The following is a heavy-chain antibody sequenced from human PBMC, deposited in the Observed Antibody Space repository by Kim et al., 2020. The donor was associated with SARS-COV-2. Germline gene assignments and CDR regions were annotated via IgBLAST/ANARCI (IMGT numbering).Heavy chain of an antibody. CDR2: IYYSGST. V-gene: IGHV4-59*01. CDR3: ARGSPYYDWRPYYYDSSGFDP. CDR1: GGSISSYY. J-gene: IGHJ5*02. D-gene: IGHD3-22*01. Sequence: SETLSLTCTVSGGSISSYYWSWIRQPPGKGLEWIGYIYYSGSTNYNPSLKSRVTISVDTSKNQFSLKLSSVTAADTAVYYCARGSPYYDWRPYYYDSSGFDPWGQGTLVTVSS.